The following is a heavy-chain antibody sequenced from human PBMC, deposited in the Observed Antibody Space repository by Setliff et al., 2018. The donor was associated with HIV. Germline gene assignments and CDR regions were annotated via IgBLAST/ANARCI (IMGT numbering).Heavy chain of an antibody. Sequence: GGSLRLSCSASGFTFDDYGMSWVRQAPGKGLEWVSGVNWHGSSTGYADSVKGRFVISRDNARNSLYLQMNSLRAEDTALYYCARDQDTADDAFDIWGQGTMVTVSS. CDR2: VNWHGSST. D-gene: IGHD5-18*01. V-gene: IGHV3-20*04. J-gene: IGHJ3*02. CDR3: ARDQDTADDAFDI. CDR1: GFTFDDYG.